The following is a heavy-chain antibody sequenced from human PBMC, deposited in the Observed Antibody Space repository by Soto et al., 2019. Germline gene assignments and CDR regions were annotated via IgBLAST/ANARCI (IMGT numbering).Heavy chain of an antibody. V-gene: IGHV3-23*01. CDR3: AKDGAGFGY. D-gene: IGHD3-16*01. Sequence: EVQLLESGGGLVQPGGSLRLSCAASGFTFSSYAMSWVRQAPGKGLEWASAISGSGGSTYYADSVKGRFTIFRDNTKNQLDLQMNSLRAEDTAVYYCAKDGAGFGYWGQGTLVTVSS. J-gene: IGHJ4*02. CDR2: ISGSGGST. CDR1: GFTFSSYA.